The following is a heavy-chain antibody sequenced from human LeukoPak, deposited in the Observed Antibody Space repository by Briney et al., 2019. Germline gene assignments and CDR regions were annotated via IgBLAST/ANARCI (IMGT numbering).Heavy chain of an antibody. V-gene: IGHV1-18*01. J-gene: IGHJ4*02. D-gene: IGHD3-10*01. CDR3: ARDREVLWFGESPDY. CDR2: ISAYNGNT. Sequence: ASVKVSCKASGYTFTSYDISWVRQAPGQGLEWMGWISAYNGNTNYAQKLQGRVTMTTDTSTSTAYMELRSLRSDDTAVYYCARDREVLWFGESPDYWGQGTLVTVSS. CDR1: GYTFTSYD.